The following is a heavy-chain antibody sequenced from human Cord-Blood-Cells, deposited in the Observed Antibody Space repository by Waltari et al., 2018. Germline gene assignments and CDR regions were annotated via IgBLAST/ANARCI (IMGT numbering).Heavy chain of an antibody. CDR2: INPNSGGT. V-gene: IGHV1-2*02. J-gene: IGHJ3*02. CDR3: ARDSSSWYAFDI. D-gene: IGHD6-13*01. Sequence: QVQLVPSGAEVKKPRASVKVYCTASGYTFTGYYMNWVRQAPGQGLEWMGWINPNSGGTNYAQKFQGRVTMTRDTSISTAYMELSRLRSDDTAVYYCARDSSSWYAFDIWGQGTMVTVSS. CDR1: GYTFTGYY.